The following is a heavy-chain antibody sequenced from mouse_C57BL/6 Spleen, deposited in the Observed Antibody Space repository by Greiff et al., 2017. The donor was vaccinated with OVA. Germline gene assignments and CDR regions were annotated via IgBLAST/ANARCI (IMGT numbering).Heavy chain of an antibody. CDR2: ISSGSSTL. J-gene: IGHJ2*01. D-gene: IGHD1-1*01. Sequence: EVKLVESGGGLVKPGGSLKLSCAASGFTFSDYGMHWVRQAPEKGLEWVAYISSGSSTLYSADTVKGRFTISRDNAKNTLFLQMTSLRSEDTAMYYCARWSTVVAPYFDYWGQGTTLTVSS. CDR3: ARWSTVVAPYFDY. CDR1: GFTFSDYG. V-gene: IGHV5-17*01.